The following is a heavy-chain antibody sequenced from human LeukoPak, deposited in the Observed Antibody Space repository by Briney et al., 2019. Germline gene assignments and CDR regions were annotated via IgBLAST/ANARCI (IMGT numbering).Heavy chain of an antibody. CDR1: GGTFSSYA. Sequence: ASVKVSCKASGGTFSSYAISWVGQAPGQGLEWMGGIIPIFGTANYAQKFQGRVTITADESTSTAYMELSSLRSEDTAVYYCARATTGYCSSTSCYYYYYYYGMDVWGQGTTVTVSS. D-gene: IGHD2-2*01. CDR3: ARATTGYCSSTSCYYYYYYYGMDV. V-gene: IGHV1-69*13. J-gene: IGHJ6*02. CDR2: IIPIFGTA.